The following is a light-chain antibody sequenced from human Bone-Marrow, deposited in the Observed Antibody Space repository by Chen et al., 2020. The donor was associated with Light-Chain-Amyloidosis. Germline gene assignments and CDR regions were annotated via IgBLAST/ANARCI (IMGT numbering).Light chain of an antibody. CDR1: QTISSNY. J-gene: IGKJ4*01. CDR2: GSS. CDR3: QQYGTEPLT. V-gene: IGKV3-20*01. Sequence: EIVLTQSPGTLSLSPGEGANLSCRASQTISSNYLTWYQQKFGQAPRLLIYGSSSRATGIPARFTGSGSGTDFTLTINRLEPEDFAMYYCQQYGTEPLTFGWGTKVEIK.